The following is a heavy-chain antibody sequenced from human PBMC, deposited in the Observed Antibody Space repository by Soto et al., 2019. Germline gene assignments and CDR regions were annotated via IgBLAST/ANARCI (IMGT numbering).Heavy chain of an antibody. CDR3: AKAYFVWSSEQPYYFDY. Sequence: VPLLDSGGGLVQPGGSLRLSCAASGFTFSNYAMTWVRQGPGKGLEWVSGISGSGGRSYYADSVKGRFTISRDNSKSTLYLQMNSLRAEDTAVYYCAKAYFVWSSEQPYYFDYWGQGTLVTVSS. V-gene: IGHV3-23*01. J-gene: IGHJ4*02. CDR2: ISGSGGRS. CDR1: GFTFSNYA. D-gene: IGHD3-16*01.